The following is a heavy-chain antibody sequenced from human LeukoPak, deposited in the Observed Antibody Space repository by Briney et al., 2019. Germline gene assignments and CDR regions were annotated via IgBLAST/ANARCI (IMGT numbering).Heavy chain of an antibody. J-gene: IGHJ4*02. CDR1: GGSISSGGYS. V-gene: IGHV4-30-2*01. Sequence: PSETLSLTCAVSGGSISSGGYSWSWIRQPPGKGLEWIGEINHSGSTNYNPSLKSRVTISVDTSKNRFSLKLSSVTAADTAVYYCARLYSSSWYTFDYWGQGTLVTVSS. D-gene: IGHD6-13*01. CDR3: ARLYSSSWYTFDY. CDR2: INHSGST.